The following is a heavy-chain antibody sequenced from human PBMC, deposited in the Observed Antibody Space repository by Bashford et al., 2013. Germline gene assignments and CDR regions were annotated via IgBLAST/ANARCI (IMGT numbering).Heavy chain of an antibody. Sequence: SQTLSLTCAISGDSVSSNSAAWNWIRHVPIGEALSGWEGHTTGPSGIMIMQVSVKSRITINPDTSKNQFSLQLNSVTPEDTAVYYCAREITGTLEDGYGMDVWGQGTTVTVSS. CDR2: HTTGPSGI. J-gene: IGHJ6*02. D-gene: IGHD1-7*01. CDR3: AREITGTLEDGYGMDV. CDR1: GDSVSSNSAA. V-gene: IGHV6-1*01.